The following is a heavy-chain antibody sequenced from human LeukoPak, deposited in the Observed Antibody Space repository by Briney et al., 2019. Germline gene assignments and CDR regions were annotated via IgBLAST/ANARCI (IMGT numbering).Heavy chain of an antibody. Sequence: GGFLRLSCAASGFTFSSYAMSWVRQAPGKGLEWVSAISGSGGSTYYADSVKGRFTISRDNSKNTLYLQMNSLRAEDTAVYYCARDLRSSSWYYYGMDVWGQGTTVTVSS. J-gene: IGHJ6*02. CDR1: GFTFSSYA. CDR2: ISGSGGST. CDR3: ARDLRSSSWYYYGMDV. D-gene: IGHD6-13*01. V-gene: IGHV3-23*01.